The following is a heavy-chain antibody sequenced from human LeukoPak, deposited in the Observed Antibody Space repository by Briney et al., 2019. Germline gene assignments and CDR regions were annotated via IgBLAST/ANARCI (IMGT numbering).Heavy chain of an antibody. J-gene: IGHJ6*02. D-gene: IGHD3-3*01. V-gene: IGHV1-69*02. CDR3: ASSTAYDFWSGYYTGISYYYGMDV. Sequence: GASVKVSCKASGYTFTSYYMHWVRQAPGQGLEWMGRIIPILGIANYAQKFQGRVTITADKSTSTAYMELSSLRSEDTAVYYCASSTAYDFWSGYYTGISYYYGMDVWGQGTTVTVSS. CDR2: IIPILGIA. CDR1: GYTFTSYY.